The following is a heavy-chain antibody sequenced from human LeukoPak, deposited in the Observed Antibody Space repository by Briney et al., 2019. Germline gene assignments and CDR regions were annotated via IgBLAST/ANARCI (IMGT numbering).Heavy chain of an antibody. V-gene: IGHV3-9*01. CDR3: SKGDDRSGYSISFDI. CDR1: GFTFDDYA. Sequence: GRSLRLSCAASGFTFDDYAMHWVRQAPGKGLEWVSGISWNSGSIGYADSVKGRFTISRDNAKNSLYLQMNSLRAEDTALYYCSKGDDRSGYSISFDIWGQGKMVNVSS. D-gene: IGHD3-22*01. CDR2: ISWNSGSI. J-gene: IGHJ3*02.